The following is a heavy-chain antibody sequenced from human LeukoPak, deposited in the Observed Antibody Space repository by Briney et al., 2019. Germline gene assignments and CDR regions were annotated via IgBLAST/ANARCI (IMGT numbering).Heavy chain of an antibody. CDR3: ARDILTGNGGYYFDY. J-gene: IGHJ4*02. Sequence: GGSLRLSCAASGFTFSTYAMSWVSQAPGKGLEWVSTISGSGGSTYYADSVKGRFTISRDNSKNTLYLQMNSLRAEDTAVYYCARDILTGNGGYYFDYWGQGTLVTVSS. D-gene: IGHD3-9*01. CDR2: ISGSGGST. CDR1: GFTFSTYA. V-gene: IGHV3-23*01.